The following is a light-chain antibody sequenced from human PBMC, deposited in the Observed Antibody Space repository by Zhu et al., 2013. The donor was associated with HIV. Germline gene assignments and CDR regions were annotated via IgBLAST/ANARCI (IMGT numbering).Light chain of an antibody. V-gene: IGKV3-20*01. CDR3: QQYGSSPPYS. J-gene: IGKJ2*03. CDR1: QSVRSSY. CDR2: GAS. Sequence: DIVLTQSPGTLSLSPGERATLSCRASQSVRSSYLAWYQQKPGQAARLLIYGASSRATGIPDRFSGSGSGTDFTLTISRLEPEDFAVYYCQQYGSSPPYSFGQGTKLEIK.